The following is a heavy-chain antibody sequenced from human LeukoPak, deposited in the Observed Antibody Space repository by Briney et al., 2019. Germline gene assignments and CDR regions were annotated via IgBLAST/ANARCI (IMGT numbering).Heavy chain of an antibody. D-gene: IGHD3-10*01. J-gene: IGHJ6*03. CDR2: LSAYNGNT. CDR1: GYTFTSYG. V-gene: IGHV1-18*01. CDR3: ARRRYFYGSGSYYNYYMDV. Sequence: ASVKVSCKASGYTFTSYGISWVRQAPGQGLEWMGWLSAYNGNTNYAQKLQGRVTMTTDTPTSTPYIELRSLRSDDTAVYYCARRRYFYGSGSYYNYYMDVWGKGTTVTISS.